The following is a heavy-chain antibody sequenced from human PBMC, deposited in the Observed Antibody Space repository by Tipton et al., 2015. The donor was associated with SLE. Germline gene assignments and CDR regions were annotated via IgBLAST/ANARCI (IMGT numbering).Heavy chain of an antibody. J-gene: IGHJ4*02. CDR2: IYYSGNT. CDR1: GGPITSYY. Sequence: TLSLTCNVSGGPITSYYWSWIRQPPGKGLEWIGYIYYSGNTNYNPFLESRVTISVHTTRSQFSLKLSSVTAADTALYYCARHSRGATSVRTPYFDSWGQGTLVTVSS. V-gene: IGHV4-59*08. CDR3: ARHSRGATSVRTPYFDS. D-gene: IGHD1-26*01.